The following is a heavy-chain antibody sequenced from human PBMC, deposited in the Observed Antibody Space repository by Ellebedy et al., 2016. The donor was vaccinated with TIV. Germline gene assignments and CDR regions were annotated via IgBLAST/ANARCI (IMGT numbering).Heavy chain of an antibody. D-gene: IGHD3-22*01. Sequence: GESLKISCAASGFTFSGSAMHWVRQASGKGLEWVGRIRSKANSYATAYAASVKGRFTISRDDSKNTAYLQMNSLRAEDTAVYYCAKGRGGGSDSSAPRYYFDYWGLGTLVTVSS. CDR2: IRSKANSYAT. CDR1: GFTFSGSA. CDR3: AKGRGGGSDSSAPRYYFDY. J-gene: IGHJ4*02. V-gene: IGHV3-73*01.